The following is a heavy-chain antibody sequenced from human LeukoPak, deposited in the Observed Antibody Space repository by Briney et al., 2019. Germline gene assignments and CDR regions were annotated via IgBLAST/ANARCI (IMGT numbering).Heavy chain of an antibody. CDR1: GFTFGDYA. V-gene: IGHV3-49*04. Sequence: GGSLRLSCTASGFTFGDYAMSWVRQAPGKGLEWVSLIRSKPYGGTTEYAASVKGRSTISRDDSKSTAYLQMDSLKTVDTAVYYCSRGVIVGTTRDYWGQGTLVTVSS. CDR2: IRSKPYGGTT. J-gene: IGHJ4*02. CDR3: SRGVIVGTTRDY. D-gene: IGHD1-26*01.